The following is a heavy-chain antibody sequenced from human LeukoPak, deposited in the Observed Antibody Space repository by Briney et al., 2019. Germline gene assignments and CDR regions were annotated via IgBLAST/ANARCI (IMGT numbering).Heavy chain of an antibody. D-gene: IGHD3-10*01. CDR1: GFTFSDYY. J-gene: IGHJ6*02. V-gene: IGHV3-11*01. CDR3: ARSEDMVRVVIHYYYYGMDV. CDR2: ISSSGSTI. Sequence: PGGSLRLSCAASGFTFSDYYMSWIRQAPGKGLEWVSYISSSGSTIYYADSVKGRFTISRDNAKNSLYLQMNSLRAEDTAVYYCARSEDMVRVVIHYYYYGMDVWGQGTTVTASS.